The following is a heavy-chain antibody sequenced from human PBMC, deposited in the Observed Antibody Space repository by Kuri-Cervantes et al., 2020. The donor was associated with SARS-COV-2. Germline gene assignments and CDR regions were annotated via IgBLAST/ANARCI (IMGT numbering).Heavy chain of an antibody. J-gene: IGHJ4*02. D-gene: IGHD2-21*02. CDR1: GYPFTNNY. V-gene: IGHV1-2*06. CDR2: INPNTGDS. Sequence: ASVKVSCKASGYPFTNNYIHWVRKAPGQGLEWMGRINPNTGDSYYVQRFRGRVTMTRDTSINTAYLDLSGLTSGDTAVYYCARADPPLAYCGGDCRLFDYWGQGTLVTVSS. CDR3: ARADPPLAYCGGDCRLFDY.